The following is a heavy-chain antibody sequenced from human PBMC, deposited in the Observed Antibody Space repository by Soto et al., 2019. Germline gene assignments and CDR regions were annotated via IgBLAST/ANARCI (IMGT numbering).Heavy chain of an antibody. D-gene: IGHD3-9*01. CDR1: GYTFTSYY. CDR2: INPSGGST. V-gene: IGHV1-46*03. Sequence: ASVKVSCKASGYTFTSYYVHWVRQAPGQGLEWMGIINPSGGSTSYAQKFQGRVTMTRDTSTSTVYMELSSLRSEDTAVYYCARDQTPRTRYDYWGQGTLVTVSS. CDR3: ARDQTPRTRYDY. J-gene: IGHJ4*02.